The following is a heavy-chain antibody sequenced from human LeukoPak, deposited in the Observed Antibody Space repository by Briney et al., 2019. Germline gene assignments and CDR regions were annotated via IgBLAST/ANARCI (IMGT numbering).Heavy chain of an antibody. CDR2: NNWNGDST. CDR1: GFTFDDYG. CDR3: ARGIRGAAYYYYYHMDV. V-gene: IGHV3-20*04. D-gene: IGHD3-10*01. J-gene: IGHJ6*03. Sequence: PGGSLRLSCAASGFTFDDYGMSWVRQAPGKGLEWVSGNNWNGDSTGHADSVKGRFTISRDNAKNSLYLQMNSLRAEDTALYYCARGIRGAAYYYYYHMDVWGKGTTVTVSS.